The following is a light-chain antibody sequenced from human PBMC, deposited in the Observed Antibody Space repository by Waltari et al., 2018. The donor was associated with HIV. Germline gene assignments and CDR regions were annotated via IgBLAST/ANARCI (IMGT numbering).Light chain of an antibody. CDR1: QSVRSN. Sequence: EIVMTQSPATLSVSPGERATLSCRASQSVRSNLAWYQQKPDQAPRLLIYDASTRATGLPARFSGSGSGTEFTLTISSLQSEDFAVYYCQQYNNWWSFGQGTKVEIK. J-gene: IGKJ1*01. CDR3: QQYNNWWS. CDR2: DAS. V-gene: IGKV3-15*01.